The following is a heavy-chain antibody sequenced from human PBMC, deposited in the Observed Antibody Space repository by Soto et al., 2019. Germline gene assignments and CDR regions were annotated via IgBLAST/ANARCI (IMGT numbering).Heavy chain of an antibody. Sequence: ASVKVSCKASGYTFTSYAMHWVRQAPGQRLEWMGWINAGNGNTKYSQKFQGRVTITRDTSASTAYMELSSLRSEDTAVYYCARVASSGWYWYFDRWGRGTLGAVAS. V-gene: IGHV1-3*01. CDR1: GYTFTSYA. J-gene: IGHJ2*01. CDR2: INAGNGNT. CDR3: ARVASSGWYWYFDR. D-gene: IGHD6-19*01.